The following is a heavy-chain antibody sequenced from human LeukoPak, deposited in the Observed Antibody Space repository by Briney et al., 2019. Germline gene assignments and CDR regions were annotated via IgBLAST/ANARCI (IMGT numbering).Heavy chain of an antibody. J-gene: IGHJ4*02. V-gene: IGHV3-53*01. Sequence: GGSLRLSCAASGFTVSSRYMSWVRQAPGKGLEWVSVIHGDGSTYYADSVKGRFTISRDNSKNTLYLQMNSLRAEDTAVYYCARGESSDCTCIDYWGQGTLVSVTS. CDR2: IHGDGST. CDR3: ARGESSDCTCIDY. CDR1: GFTVSSRY. D-gene: IGHD2-21*02.